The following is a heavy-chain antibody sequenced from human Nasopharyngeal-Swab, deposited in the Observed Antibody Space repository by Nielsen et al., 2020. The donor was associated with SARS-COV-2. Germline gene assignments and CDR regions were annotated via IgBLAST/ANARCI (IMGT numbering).Heavy chain of an antibody. CDR1: GFTLSSYW. J-gene: IGHJ6*02. D-gene: IGHD5-18*01. CDR2: ISGDGSNT. V-gene: IGHV3-74*01. Sequence: GESLKISCAASGFTLSSYWMHWVRQAPGKGLVWVSRISGDGSNTFYADSVKGRFTISRDNSKNTLYLQMNSLRAEDTAVYYCAKKDTAMDAQGYYYGMDVWGQGTTVTVSS. CDR3: AKKDTAMDAQGYYYGMDV.